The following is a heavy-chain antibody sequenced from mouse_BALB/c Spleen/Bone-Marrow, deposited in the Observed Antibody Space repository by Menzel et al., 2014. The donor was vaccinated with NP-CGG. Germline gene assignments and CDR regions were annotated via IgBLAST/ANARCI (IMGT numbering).Heavy chain of an antibody. J-gene: IGHJ2*01. Sequence: VQLQESGAELVRPGVSVKISCKGSGYTFTDYAMHWVKQSHAKSLEWIGVISTYYGDASYNQKFKGKATMTVDKSSSTAYMELARLTFEDSAIYYCARESIYYYGSTLDYWGQGTTLTVSS. CDR2: ISTYYGDA. V-gene: IGHV1S137*01. CDR3: ARESIYYYGSTLDY. CDR1: GYTFTDYA. D-gene: IGHD1-1*01.